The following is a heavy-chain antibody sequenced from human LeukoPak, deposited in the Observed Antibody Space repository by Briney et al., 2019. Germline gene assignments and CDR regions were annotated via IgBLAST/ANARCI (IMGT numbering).Heavy chain of an antibody. V-gene: IGHV3-30*02. CDR3: AKDRFDI. Sequence: GGSLRLSCAASGFTFSSYGMHWVRQAPGKGLEWVAFIRYDGSGKYYADSVKGRFTISRDNSKNTLYLQMNSLRAEDTAVYYCAKDRFDIWGQGTMVTVSS. J-gene: IGHJ3*02. CDR2: IRYDGSGK. CDR1: GFTFSSYG.